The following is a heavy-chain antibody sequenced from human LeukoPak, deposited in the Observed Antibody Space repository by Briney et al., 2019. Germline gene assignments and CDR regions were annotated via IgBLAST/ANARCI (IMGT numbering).Heavy chain of an antibody. V-gene: IGHV3-20*04. D-gene: IGHD2-8*01. CDR3: AKDRCSNGIGCFYYYMDV. J-gene: IGHJ6*03. CDR2: INWNGGST. CDR1: GFTFDDYG. Sequence: PGGSLRLSCAASGFTFDDYGMSWVRQAPGKGLEWVSGINWNGGSTGYADSVKGRFSISRDSSKNTLYLQMNSLRAEDTAVYYCAKDRCSNGIGCFYYYMDVWAKGPRSPSP.